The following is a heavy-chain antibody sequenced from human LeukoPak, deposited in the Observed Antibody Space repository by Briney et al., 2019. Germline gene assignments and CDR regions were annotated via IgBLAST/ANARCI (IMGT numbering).Heavy chain of an antibody. CDR2: INWNGGST. Sequence: GGSLRLSCAASGFTFDDYGMSWVRQAPGKGLEWVSGINWNGGSTGYADSVKGRFTISRDNAKNSQYLQMNSLRAEDTALYHCARVVVVTYGMDVWGQGTTVTVS. J-gene: IGHJ6*02. CDR1: GFTFDDYG. CDR3: ARVVVVTYGMDV. D-gene: IGHD2-2*01. V-gene: IGHV3-20*01.